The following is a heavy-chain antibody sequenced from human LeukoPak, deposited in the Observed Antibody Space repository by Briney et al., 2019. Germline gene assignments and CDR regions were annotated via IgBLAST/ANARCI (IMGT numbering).Heavy chain of an antibody. CDR3: ARHSASAATRHIDF. Sequence: GESLKISCKGSGYSFTSYWIGWVRQMPGKGLEWMGIIYPSDSDIRYSPSFQGQVTISADKSITTAYMQWSSLKASDSAIYYCARHSASAATRHIDFWGPGTLVAVSS. CDR1: GYSFTSYW. V-gene: IGHV5-51*01. CDR2: IYPSDSDI. J-gene: IGHJ4*02. D-gene: IGHD6-13*01.